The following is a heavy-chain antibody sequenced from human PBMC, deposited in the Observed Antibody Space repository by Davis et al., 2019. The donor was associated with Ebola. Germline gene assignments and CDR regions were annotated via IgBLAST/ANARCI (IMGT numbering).Heavy chain of an antibody. D-gene: IGHD2-21*02. V-gene: IGHV1-46*01. CDR1: GYTFTSYY. CDR2: INPSGGST. J-gene: IGHJ5*02. CDR3: ARDVLAYCGGDCYAPYNWFDP. Sequence: ASVKVSCKASGYTFTSYYMHWVRQAPGQGLEWMGIINPSGGSTSYAQKFQGRVTMTRDTSTSTVYMELSSLRSEDTAVYYCARDVLAYCGGDCYAPYNWFDPWGQGTLVTVSS.